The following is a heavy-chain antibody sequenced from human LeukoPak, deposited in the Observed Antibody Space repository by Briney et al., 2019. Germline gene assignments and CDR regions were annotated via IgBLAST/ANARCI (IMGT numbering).Heavy chain of an antibody. CDR2: INPSGGST. V-gene: IGHV1-46*01. CDR1: GYTFTSYY. J-gene: IGHJ4*02. CDR3: ARGTDTTFGPGGYFDY. Sequence: ASVKVSCKASGYTFTSYYMHWVRQAPGQGLEWMGIINPSGGSTSYAQKFQGRVTMTRDTSTSTVYMELSSLRSEDTAVYYCARGTDTTFGPGGYFDYWGQGTLVTVSS. D-gene: IGHD3-3*01.